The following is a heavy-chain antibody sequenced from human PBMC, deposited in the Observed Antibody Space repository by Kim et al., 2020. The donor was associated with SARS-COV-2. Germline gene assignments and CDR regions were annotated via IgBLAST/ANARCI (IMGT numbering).Heavy chain of an antibody. CDR1: GFTFSSYA. V-gene: IGHV3-23*01. J-gene: IGHJ4*02. Sequence: GGSLRLSCAASGFTFSSYAMSWVRQAPGKGLEWVSTISGSGGSTYYADSVKGRFTISRDNSKNTLYLQMNSLRAEDTAVYYCAKDQDYGDSASDWGQGTLVTVSS. D-gene: IGHD4-17*01. CDR2: ISGSGGST. CDR3: AKDQDYGDSASD.